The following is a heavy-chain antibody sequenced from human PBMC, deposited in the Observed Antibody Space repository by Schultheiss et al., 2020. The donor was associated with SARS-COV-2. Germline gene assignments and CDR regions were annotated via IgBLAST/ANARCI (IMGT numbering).Heavy chain of an antibody. CDR3: AKDSIAAAGSWFDH. CDR1: GFTFDDYA. J-gene: IGHJ5*02. D-gene: IGHD6-13*01. Sequence: GGSLRLSCAASGFTFDDYAMHWVRQAPGKGLEWVSGISWNSGSIGYADSVKGRFTISRDNAKNSLYLQMNSLRAEDTALYYCAKDSIAAAGSWFDHWGQGTLVTVSS. CDR2: ISWNSGSI. V-gene: IGHV3-9*01.